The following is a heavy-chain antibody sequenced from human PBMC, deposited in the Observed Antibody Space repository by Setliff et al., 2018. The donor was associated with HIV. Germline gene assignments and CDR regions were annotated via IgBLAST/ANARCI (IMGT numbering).Heavy chain of an antibody. Sequence: ASMKVSCKASGGTFSSYAISWVRQAPGQGLEWMGGIIPIFGTANYAQKFQGRVTITADESTSTAYMELSSLRSEDTAVYYCARDNPTSISSGWYGWRYYYYMDVWGKGTTVTVSS. D-gene: IGHD6-19*01. CDR2: IIPIFGTA. V-gene: IGHV1-69*13. CDR3: ARDNPTSISSGWYGWRYYYYMDV. J-gene: IGHJ6*03. CDR1: GGTFSSYA.